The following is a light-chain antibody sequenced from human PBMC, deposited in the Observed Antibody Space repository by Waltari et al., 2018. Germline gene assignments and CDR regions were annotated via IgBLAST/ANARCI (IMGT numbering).Light chain of an antibody. J-gene: IGKJ1*01. CDR1: QSVSSN. Sequence: VMTQSPATLSVSPGDRATLTCRARQSVSSNLAWYQQTPGQAPRLLIYDASTRATGIPARFSGSWSGTEFNLTMSSRQSEDFAVYCCQQYDNGPGTFGQGSKVEVK. CDR3: QQYDNGPGT. V-gene: IGKV3-15*01. CDR2: DAS.